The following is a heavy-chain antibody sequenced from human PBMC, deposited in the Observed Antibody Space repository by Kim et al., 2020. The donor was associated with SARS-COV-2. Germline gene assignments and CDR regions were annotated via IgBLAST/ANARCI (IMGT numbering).Heavy chain of an antibody. J-gene: IGHJ4*02. CDR1: GFTFSSYE. CDR3: ARETYYDYVWGSYRPYYFDY. V-gene: IGHV3-48*03. D-gene: IGHD3-16*02. CDR2: ISSSGSTI. Sequence: GGSLRLSCAASGFTFSSYEMNWVRQAPGKGLEWVSYISSSGSTIYYADSVKGRFTISRDNAKNSLYLQMNSLRAEDTAVYYCARETYYDYVWGSYRPYYFDYWGQGTLVTVSS.